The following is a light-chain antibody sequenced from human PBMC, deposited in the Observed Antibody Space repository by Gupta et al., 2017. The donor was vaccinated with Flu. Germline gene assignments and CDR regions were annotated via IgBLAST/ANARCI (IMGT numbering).Light chain of an antibody. CDR2: NTN. CDR1: SGSVSTSNY. CDR3: VLYIAVLWV. Sequence: QTVVTQEPSFSVSPGGTVTLTCGFYSGSVSTSNYPSLYQQAPGQAPRTLIHNTNTRASGVPDRFSGSILGNKASLTITGAQADDESDYYCVLYIAVLWVFGGGTKLTVL. V-gene: IGLV8-61*01. J-gene: IGLJ3*02.